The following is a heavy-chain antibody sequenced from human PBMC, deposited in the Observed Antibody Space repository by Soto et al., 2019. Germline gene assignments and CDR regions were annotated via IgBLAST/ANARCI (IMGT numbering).Heavy chain of an antibody. CDR2: IYSGGTT. Sequence: HLGGSLRLSCAASGFTVSSNYMSWVRQAPGKGLEWVSIIYSGGTTYYADSVRGRFTISRDNSKNTLCLQMNSLRAEDTAVYHCARGGIDCSSTRCYIAGVYHYYYMAVWGKGTTVTVSS. CDR3: ARGGIDCSSTRCYIAGVYHYYYMAV. D-gene: IGHD2-2*02. J-gene: IGHJ6*03. CDR1: GFTVSSNY. V-gene: IGHV3-66*01.